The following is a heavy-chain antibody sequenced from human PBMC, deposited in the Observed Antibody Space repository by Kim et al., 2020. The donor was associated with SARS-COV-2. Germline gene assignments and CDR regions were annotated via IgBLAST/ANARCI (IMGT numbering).Heavy chain of an antibody. J-gene: IGHJ6*01. V-gene: IGHV4-59*13. CDR1: GGSISSYY. CDR2: IYYSGST. Sequence: SETLSLTCTVSGGSISSYYWSWIRQPPGKGLEWIGYIYYSGSTNYNPSLKSRVTISVDTSKNQFSLKLSSVTAADTAVYYCARARLDYGDYDYYGMDVWG. D-gene: IGHD3-16*01. CDR3: ARARLDYGDYDYYGMDV.